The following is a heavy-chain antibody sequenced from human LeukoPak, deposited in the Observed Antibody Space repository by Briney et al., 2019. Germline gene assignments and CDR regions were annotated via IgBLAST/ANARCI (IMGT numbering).Heavy chain of an antibody. CDR2: INHSGST. D-gene: IGHD6-19*01. V-gene: IGHV4-34*01. CDR3: ARGRDIYRAVAGILNY. Sequence: SETLSLTCAVYGGSFSGYYWSWIRQPPGKGLEWIGEINHSGSTNYNPSLKSRVTISVDTSKNQFSLKQSSVTAADTAVYYCARGRDIYRAVAGILNYWGQGTLVTVSS. J-gene: IGHJ4*02. CDR1: GGSFSGYY.